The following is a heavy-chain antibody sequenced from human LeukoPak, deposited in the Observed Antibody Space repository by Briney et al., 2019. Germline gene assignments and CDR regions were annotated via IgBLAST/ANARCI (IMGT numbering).Heavy chain of an antibody. CDR1: GLTFSNAW. Sequence: TGGSLRLSCVVSGLTFSNAWMNWVRQAPGKGLEWVGRIKSKTDGGTTDYAAPVKGRFTISRDDAKNTLYLQINSLKTEDTAMYYCTTGWVAGSYYFDYWGQGTLVTVSS. V-gene: IGHV3-15*01. CDR3: TTGWVAGSYYFDY. CDR2: IKSKTDGGTT. J-gene: IGHJ4*02. D-gene: IGHD6-19*01.